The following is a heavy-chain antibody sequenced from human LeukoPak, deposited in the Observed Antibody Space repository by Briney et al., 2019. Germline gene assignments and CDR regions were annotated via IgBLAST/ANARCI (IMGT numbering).Heavy chain of an antibody. V-gene: IGHV1-2*02. CDR2: IDPNSGGT. CDR3: ARTPRRYCSSTSCWPFDY. J-gene: IGHJ4*02. CDR1: GYTFTGYY. D-gene: IGHD2-2*01. Sequence: GASVKVSCKASGYTFTGYYMHWVRQAPGQGLEWMGWIDPNSGGTNYAQKFQGRVTMTRDTSISTAYMELSRLRSDDTAVYYCARTPRRYCSSTSCWPFDYWGQGTLVTVSS.